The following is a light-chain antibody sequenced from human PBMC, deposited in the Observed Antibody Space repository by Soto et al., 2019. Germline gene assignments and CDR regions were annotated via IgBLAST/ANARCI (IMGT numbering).Light chain of an antibody. J-gene: IGLJ1*01. V-gene: IGLV2-14*04. CDR2: DVS. CDR1: SSDVGGYNY. Sequence: PGQSITISCTGTSSDVGGYNYVSWYQQHPGKAPKLMIYDVSNRPSGVSNRFSGSKSGNTASLTISGLQAEDEADYYCSSYTSSSTLEVFGTGTKVTVL. CDR3: SSYTSSSTLEV.